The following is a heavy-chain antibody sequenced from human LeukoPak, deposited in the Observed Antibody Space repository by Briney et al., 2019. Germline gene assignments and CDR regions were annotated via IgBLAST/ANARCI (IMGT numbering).Heavy chain of an antibody. Sequence: GGSLRLSCAASGFTFSGSAMHWVRQASGKGLEWVASVNTVSSYIYYADSMRGRFTISRDNAKNSLFLQMNSLRAEDTAVYYCARLRRNSDRSDFFYYYDHWGQGTLVTVSS. D-gene: IGHD3-22*01. J-gene: IGHJ4*02. CDR1: GFTFSGSA. CDR2: VNTVSSYI. CDR3: ARLRRNSDRSDFFYYYDH. V-gene: IGHV3-21*01.